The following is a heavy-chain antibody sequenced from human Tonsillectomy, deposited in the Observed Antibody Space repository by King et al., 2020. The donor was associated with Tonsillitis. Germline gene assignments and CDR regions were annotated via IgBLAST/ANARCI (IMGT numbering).Heavy chain of an antibody. CDR1: GYTFTSYG. J-gene: IGHJ4*02. V-gene: IGHV7-4-1*02. Sequence: VQLVESGSELKKPGASVKVSCKASGYTFTSYGMNWVRQAPGQGLEWMAWINTNTGNPTYAQCFTGRFVFSWDTSVSTAYLQMSSLKAEDTAVYYCARGARRRTSGYDLVHARSSWYYFVYWGQGTLVTDSS. CDR3: ARGARRRTSGYDLVHARSSWYYFVY. D-gene: IGHD5-12*01. CDR2: INTNTGNP.